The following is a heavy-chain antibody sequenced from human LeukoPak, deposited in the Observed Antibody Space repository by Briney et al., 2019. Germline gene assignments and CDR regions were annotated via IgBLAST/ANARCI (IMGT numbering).Heavy chain of an antibody. D-gene: IGHD1-26*01. V-gene: IGHV1-2*06. CDR3: ASLYDIVGTTVDY. CDR1: GYTFTNYY. CDR2: IDPNTGGT. Sequence: ASVKVSCETSGYTFTNYYIHWVRQAPGQGLEWMGRIDPNTGGTKSAKNFQGRATMTRDTSISTAYMALSGLRSDDTAVYYCASLYDIVGTTVDYWGQGTLVTVSS. J-gene: IGHJ4*02.